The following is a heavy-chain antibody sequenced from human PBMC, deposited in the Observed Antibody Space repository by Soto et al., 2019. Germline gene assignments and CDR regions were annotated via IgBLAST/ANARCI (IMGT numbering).Heavy chain of an antibody. Sequence: PSETLSLTCAVYGGSFSGYYWSWIRQPPGKGLEWIGEINHSGSTNYNPSLKSRVTISVDTSKNQFSLKLSSVTAADTAVYYCAGVTNCSSTSCYVIDYWGQGTLVNV. V-gene: IGHV4-34*01. CDR3: AGVTNCSSTSCYVIDY. CDR1: GGSFSGYY. D-gene: IGHD2-2*01. J-gene: IGHJ4*02. CDR2: INHSGST.